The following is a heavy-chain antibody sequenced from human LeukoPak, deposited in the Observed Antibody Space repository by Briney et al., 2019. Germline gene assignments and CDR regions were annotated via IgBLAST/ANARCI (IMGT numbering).Heavy chain of an antibody. CDR3: ARDRPLYCSSTSCYVRGNYYYYYMDV. Sequence: GGSLRLSCAASGFTFSSYWMSWVRQAPGKGLEGVANIKQDGSEKYYVDSVKGRFTISRDNAKNSLYLQMNSLRAEDTAVYYCARDRPLYCSSTSCYVRGNYYYYYMDVWGKGTTVTVSS. D-gene: IGHD2-2*01. CDR1: GFTFSSYW. J-gene: IGHJ6*03. CDR2: IKQDGSEK. V-gene: IGHV3-7*01.